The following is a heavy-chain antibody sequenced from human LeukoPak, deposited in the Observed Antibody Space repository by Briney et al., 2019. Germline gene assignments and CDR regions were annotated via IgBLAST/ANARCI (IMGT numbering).Heavy chain of an antibody. CDR1: GFTFSNYA. CDR3: AELGITMVGGV. Sequence: GGTLRLSCAASGFTFSNYAMSWVRQAPGKGLEWVSAISGSGGSTYYADSVKGRFTISRDNSKNTLYLQMNSLRAEDTAVYYCAELGITMVGGVWGKRTTVTISS. D-gene: IGHD3-10*02. CDR2: ISGSGGST. V-gene: IGHV3-23*01. J-gene: IGHJ6*04.